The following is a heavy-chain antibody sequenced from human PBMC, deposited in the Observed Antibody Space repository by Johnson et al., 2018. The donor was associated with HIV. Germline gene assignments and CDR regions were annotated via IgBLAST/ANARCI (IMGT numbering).Heavy chain of an antibody. D-gene: IGHD3-22*01. J-gene: IGHJ3*02. CDR2: INYYGAKT. CDR1: GFTFDDYG. CDR3: ARGFSSGYNDAFDI. Sequence: VQLMESGGGVVRPGGSLRLSCAASGFTFDDYGMSWVRQLPGKGLEWVSGINYYGAKTAYAASVRGRSTISRDNAKNSMYLLMNSLRAEDTAFYYCARGFSSGYNDAFDIWGQGTMVTFSS. V-gene: IGHV3-20*04.